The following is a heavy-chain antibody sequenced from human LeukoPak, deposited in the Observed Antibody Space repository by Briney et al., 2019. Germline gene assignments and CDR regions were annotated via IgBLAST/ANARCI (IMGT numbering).Heavy chain of an antibody. Sequence: SETLSLTCTVSGGSISSYYWSWIRQPPGKGLEWIGYIYYSGSTNYNPSLKSRVTISVDTSKNQFSLKLSSVTAADTVVYYCARGNKGFSAAIDYWGQGTLVTVSS. V-gene: IGHV4-59*01. CDR1: GGSISSYY. D-gene: IGHD6-13*01. J-gene: IGHJ4*02. CDR2: IYYSGST. CDR3: ARGNKGFSAAIDY.